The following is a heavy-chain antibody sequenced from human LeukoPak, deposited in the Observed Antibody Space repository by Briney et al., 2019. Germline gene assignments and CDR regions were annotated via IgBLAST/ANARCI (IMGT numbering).Heavy chain of an antibody. Sequence: SGATLVNPTQTLTLTCTFSGFSLSTSGMCVSLIRQPPAKALEWLARIDWDDDKYYSTSLKTRLTISKDTSKNQVVLTMTNMDPVDTATYYCARTFWSGYYIDYWGQGTLVTASS. CDR3: ARTFWSGYYIDY. CDR2: IDWDDDK. CDR1: GFSLSTSGMC. D-gene: IGHD3-3*01. V-gene: IGHV2-70*11. J-gene: IGHJ4*02.